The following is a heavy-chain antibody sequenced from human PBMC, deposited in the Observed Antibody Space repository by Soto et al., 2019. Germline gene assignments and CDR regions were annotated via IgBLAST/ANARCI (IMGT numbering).Heavy chain of an antibody. V-gene: IGHV4-39*01. CDR3: ASTGYYYYGMDV. CDR2: IYYSGST. J-gene: IGHJ6*02. Sequence: KASETLSLTCTVSGGSISSSSYYWGWIRQPPGKGLEWIGSIYYSGSTYYNPSLKSRVTISVDTSKNQFSLKLSSVTAADTAVYYCASTGYYYYGMDVWGQGTTVTVSS. CDR1: GGSISSSSYY.